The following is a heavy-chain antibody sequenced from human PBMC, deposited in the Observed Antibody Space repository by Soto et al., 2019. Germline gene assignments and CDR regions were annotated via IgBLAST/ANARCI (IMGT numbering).Heavy chain of an antibody. Sequence: SETLSLTCTVSGGSISSYYWSWIRQPPGKGLEWIGYIYYSGSTNYNPSLKSRVTISVDTSKNQFSLKLSSVTAADTAVYYCARWRVVGATTWFDPWGQGTLVTVSS. CDR3: ARWRVVGATTWFDP. CDR2: IYYSGST. J-gene: IGHJ5*02. D-gene: IGHD1-26*01. V-gene: IGHV4-59*01. CDR1: GGSISSYY.